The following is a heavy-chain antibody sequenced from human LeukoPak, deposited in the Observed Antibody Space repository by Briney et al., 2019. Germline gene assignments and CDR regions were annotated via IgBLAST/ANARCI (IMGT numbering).Heavy chain of an antibody. CDR1: GSISGYY. Sequence: KPSETLSLTCTVSGSISGYYWSWIRQPPGKGLEWIGYIYTSGSTNYNPSLESRVTISVDTSKNQFSLDLSSVTAADTAVYYCARQDSSGYFTPDWGQGTLVTVSS. D-gene: IGHD3-22*01. J-gene: IGHJ4*02. V-gene: IGHV4-4*09. CDR2: IYTSGST. CDR3: ARQDSSGYFTPD.